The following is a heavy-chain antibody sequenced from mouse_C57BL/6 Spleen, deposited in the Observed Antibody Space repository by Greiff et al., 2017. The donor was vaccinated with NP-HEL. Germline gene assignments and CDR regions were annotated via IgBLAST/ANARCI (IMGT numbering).Heavy chain of an antibody. CDR1: GFTFSNYW. D-gene: IGHD1-1*01. CDR3: TPPLYGRGFAY. Sequence: EVMLVESGGGLVQPGGSMKLSCVASGFTFSNYWMNWVRQSPEKGLEWVAQISFKSDNYATHYALSVKGRFTISRDESKSSVYLQMNNLRAEDTGIYYSTPPLYGRGFAYWGQGTLVTVSA. V-gene: IGHV6-3*01. J-gene: IGHJ3*01. CDR2: ISFKSDNYAT.